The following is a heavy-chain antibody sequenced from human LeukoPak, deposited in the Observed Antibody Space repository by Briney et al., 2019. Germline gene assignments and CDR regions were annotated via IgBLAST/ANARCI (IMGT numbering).Heavy chain of an antibody. J-gene: IGHJ4*02. D-gene: IGHD5-12*01. CDR2: INHSGST. CDR3: ARGLRGGYDFLDGGGY. Sequence: SETLSLTCAVYGGSFSGYYWSWIRQPPGKGLEWIGEINHSGSTNYNPSLKSRVTISVDTSKNQFSLKLSSVTAADTAVYYCARGLRGGYDFLDGGGYWGQGTLVTVSP. CDR1: GGSFSGYY. V-gene: IGHV4-34*01.